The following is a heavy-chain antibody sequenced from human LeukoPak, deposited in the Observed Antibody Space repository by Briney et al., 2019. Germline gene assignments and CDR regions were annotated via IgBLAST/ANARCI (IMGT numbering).Heavy chain of an antibody. CDR1: GGSISTYY. J-gene: IGHJ4*02. CDR2: IYYSGSS. V-gene: IGHV4-59*08. D-gene: IGHD6-13*01. Sequence: PSETLSLTCTVSGGSISTYYWSWIRQPPVKGLELIGYIYYSGSSNYNPSLKSRVTISVDTSKSQFSLKLSSVTAADTAVYYCASRGGSSWYFDYWGQGTLVTVSS. CDR3: ASRGGSSWYFDY.